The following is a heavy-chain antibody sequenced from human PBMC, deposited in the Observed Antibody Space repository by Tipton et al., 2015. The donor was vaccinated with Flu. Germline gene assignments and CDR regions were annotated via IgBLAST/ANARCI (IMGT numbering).Heavy chain of an antibody. CDR3: ARDMPQGVVVIPPAKRFDF. J-gene: IGHJ4*02. Sequence: QLVQSGAELKKPGASVKVSCKASGYTFTSYGISWVRQAPGQGLEWMGWISPYSDNSNHAQRFQGRITMTTDTSTNTAFVELRSLRSDDTAIYYCARDMPQGVVVIPPAKRFDFWGQGTLVTVPS. CDR2: ISPYSDNS. V-gene: IGHV1-18*01. D-gene: IGHD2-2*01. CDR1: GYTFTSYG.